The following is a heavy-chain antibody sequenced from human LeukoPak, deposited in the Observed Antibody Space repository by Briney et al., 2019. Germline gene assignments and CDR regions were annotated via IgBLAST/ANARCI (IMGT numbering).Heavy chain of an antibody. Sequence: PGRSLRVSCAASGFTFSSYGMHWVRQAPGKGLEWVAVIWYDGSNKYYADSVKGRFTISRDNSKNTLYLQMNSLRAEDTAVYYCARDPTYDSSGYNFDYWGQGTLVTVSS. D-gene: IGHD3-22*01. CDR3: ARDPTYDSSGYNFDY. CDR1: GFTFSSYG. V-gene: IGHV3-33*01. CDR2: IWYDGSNK. J-gene: IGHJ4*02.